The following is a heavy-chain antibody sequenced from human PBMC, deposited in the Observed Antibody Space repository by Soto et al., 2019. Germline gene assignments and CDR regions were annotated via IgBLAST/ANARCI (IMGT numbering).Heavy chain of an antibody. V-gene: IGHV3-21*01. CDR2: ISSTTNYI. CDR3: ARESEDLTSNFDY. Sequence: GGSLRLSCAASGFTFTRYSMNWVRQAPGKGLEWVSSISSTTNYIYYADSMKGRFTVPRDNAKNSVYLEMNSLSAEDTAVYYRARESEDLTSNFDYWGQGTLVTVSS. CDR1: GFTFTRYS. J-gene: IGHJ4*02.